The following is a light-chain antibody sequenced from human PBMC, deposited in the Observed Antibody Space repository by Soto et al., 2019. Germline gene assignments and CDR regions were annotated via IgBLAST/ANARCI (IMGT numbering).Light chain of an antibody. Sequence: DIKMTQSPSSLSASVGDRVTITCRASQGISNYLAWYQQKPGKVPKLLIYAASTLQSGVPSRCSGSGSGTDFTLTISSLQHEDVATYYCQKYNSAPWTFGQGTKMEIK. CDR2: AAS. CDR1: QGISNY. CDR3: QKYNSAPWT. V-gene: IGKV1-27*01. J-gene: IGKJ1*01.